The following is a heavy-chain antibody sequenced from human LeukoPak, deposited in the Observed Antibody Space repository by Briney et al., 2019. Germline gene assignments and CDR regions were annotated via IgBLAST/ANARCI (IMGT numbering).Heavy chain of an antibody. CDR1: GGSFSGYY. D-gene: IGHD2-15*01. CDR3: ARGLVAYFLNWLDP. CDR2: INHSGST. V-gene: IGHV4-34*01. J-gene: IGHJ5*02. Sequence: PSETLSLTCAVYGGSFSGYYWSWIRQPPGKGLEWIGEINHSGSTNYNPSLKSRVTISVDTSKNQFSLKLSSVTAADTAVYYCARGLVAYFLNWLDPWGQGTLVTVSS.